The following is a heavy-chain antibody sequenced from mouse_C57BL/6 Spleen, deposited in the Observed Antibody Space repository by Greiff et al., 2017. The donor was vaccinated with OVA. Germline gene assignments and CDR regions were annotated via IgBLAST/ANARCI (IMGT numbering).Heavy chain of an antibody. CDR2: INPSTGGT. CDR1: GYSFTGYY. Sequence: DVKLQESGPELVKPGASVKISCKASGYSFTGYYMNWVKQSPEKSLEWIGEINPSTGGTTYNQKFKAKATLTVDKSSSTAYMQLKSLTSEDSAVYYCARYYDAMDYWGQGTSVTVSS. V-gene: IGHV1-42*01. CDR3: ARYYDAMDY. J-gene: IGHJ4*01.